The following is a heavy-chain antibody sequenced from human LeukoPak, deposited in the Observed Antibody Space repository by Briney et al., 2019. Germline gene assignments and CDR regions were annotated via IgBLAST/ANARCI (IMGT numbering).Heavy chain of an antibody. CDR3: ARDPIPLRLQKGEFDY. Sequence: ASVKVSCKASGYTFTGYYMHWVRQAPGQGLEWMGWINPNSGGTNYAQKFQGRVTMTRDTSISTAYMELSRLRSDDTAVYYCARDPIPLRLQKGEFDYWGQGTLVTVSS. J-gene: IGHJ4*02. CDR1: GYTFTGYY. D-gene: IGHD3-16*01. V-gene: IGHV1-2*02. CDR2: INPNSGGT.